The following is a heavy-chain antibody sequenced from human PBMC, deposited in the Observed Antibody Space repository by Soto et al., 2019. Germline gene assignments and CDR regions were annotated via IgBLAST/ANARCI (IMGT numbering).Heavy chain of an antibody. V-gene: IGHV3-30*18. CDR2: ISYDGSRK. CDR3: AKDHGQYSSGSYHNGLDH. Sequence: QVQLVESGGGVVQPGRSLRLSCAASGFTFSSYGMHWVRQAPGKGLEWVAVISYDGSRKNYADSVKGRFTVSRDNSKNTLFLEMNSLRAEDTAVYYCAKDHGQYSSGSYHNGLDHWGQGTLVTV. D-gene: IGHD6-19*01. CDR1: GFTFSSYG. J-gene: IGHJ5*02.